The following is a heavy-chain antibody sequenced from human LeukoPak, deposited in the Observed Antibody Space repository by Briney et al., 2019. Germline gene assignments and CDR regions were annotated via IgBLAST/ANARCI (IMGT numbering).Heavy chain of an antibody. V-gene: IGHV1-69*05. CDR2: IIPIFGTA. J-gene: IGHJ4*02. CDR3: ARRPYSGSYGEFDY. D-gene: IGHD1-26*01. CDR1: GGTFSSYA. Sequence: SVKVSXKASGGTFSSYAISWVRQAPGQGLEWMGRIIPIFGTANYAQKFQGRVTITTDESTSTAYMELSSLRSEDTAVYYCARRPYSGSYGEFDYWGQGTLVTVSS.